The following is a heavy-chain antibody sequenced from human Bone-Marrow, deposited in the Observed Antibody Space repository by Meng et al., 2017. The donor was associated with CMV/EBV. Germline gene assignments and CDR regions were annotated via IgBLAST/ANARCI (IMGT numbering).Heavy chain of an antibody. V-gene: IGHV3-20*04. Sequence: GGSLRLSCAASGFTFDDYGMSWVRQAPGKGLEWVSGINWNGGSTGYADSVKGRFTISRDNAKNSLYLQMNSLRAEDTALYYCARDRLSPRFARTYYDFWSGYLGPHYFDYWGQGTPVTVSS. D-gene: IGHD3-3*01. CDR2: INWNGGST. J-gene: IGHJ4*02. CDR1: GFTFDDYG. CDR3: ARDRLSPRFARTYYDFWSGYLGPHYFDY.